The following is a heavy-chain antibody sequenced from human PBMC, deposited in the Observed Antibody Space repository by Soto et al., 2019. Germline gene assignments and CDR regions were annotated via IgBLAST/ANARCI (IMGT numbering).Heavy chain of an antibody. CDR1: GYTFENYY. CDR3: ARELQFPHQETGMDV. J-gene: IGHJ6*02. V-gene: IGHV1-46*02. CDR2: IDPTGGRT. D-gene: IGHD2-15*01. Sequence: QVHLVQSGAAVKKPGASVKVSCKASGYTFENYYVHWVRQAPGQGLEWLAMIDPTGGRTTCAQKFPGRGTVTRDTSTSTVYMELSSLRSNDTALYYCARELQFPHQETGMDVWGQGTTVTVSS.